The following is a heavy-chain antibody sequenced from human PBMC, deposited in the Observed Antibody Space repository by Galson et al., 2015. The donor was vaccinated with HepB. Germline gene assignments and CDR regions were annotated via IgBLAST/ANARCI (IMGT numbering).Heavy chain of an antibody. V-gene: IGHV4-59*01. CDR1: GGSISSYY. Sequence: SETLSLTCTVSGGSISSYYWSWIRQPPGKGLEWIGYIYYSGSTNYNPSLKSRVTISVDTSKSQFSLKLSSVTAADTAVYYCARDRSCAVEGGGDCYSGFDYWGQGTLVTVSS. CDR3: ARDRSCAVEGGGDCYSGFDY. CDR2: IYYSGST. J-gene: IGHJ4*02. D-gene: IGHD2-21*02.